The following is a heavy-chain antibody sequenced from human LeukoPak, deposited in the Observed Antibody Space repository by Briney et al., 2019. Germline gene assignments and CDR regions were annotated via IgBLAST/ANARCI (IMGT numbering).Heavy chain of an antibody. CDR1: GFTFSDYY. CDR3: ARDRWYYYDNSDYYHDAFDI. D-gene: IGHD3-22*01. V-gene: IGHV3-30*03. J-gene: IGHJ3*02. Sequence: GGSLRLSCAASGFTFSDYYMSWIRQAPGKGLEWVAVISFDGSNKYYADSVKGRLTISRDYSKNTLYLQMNSLRAEDTAVYYCARDRWYYYDNSDYYHDAFDIWGQGTMVTVSS. CDR2: ISFDGSNK.